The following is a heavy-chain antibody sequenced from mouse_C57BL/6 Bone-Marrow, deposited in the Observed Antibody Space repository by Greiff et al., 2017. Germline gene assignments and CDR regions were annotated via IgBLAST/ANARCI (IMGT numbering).Heavy chain of an antibody. D-gene: IGHD2-3*01. CDR3: ARDGWLLPPCAY. CDR2: ISAGGSYT. CDR1: GFTFSSYA. J-gene: IGHJ3*01. V-gene: IGHV5-4*01. Sequence: EVHLVESGGGLVKPGGSLKLSCAASGFTFSSYAMSWVRQTPEKRLEWVATISAGGSYTYYPDNVKGRFTISRDNAKNNLYLQMSHLTSADTAMYYCARDGWLLPPCAYWGQGTLVTVSA.